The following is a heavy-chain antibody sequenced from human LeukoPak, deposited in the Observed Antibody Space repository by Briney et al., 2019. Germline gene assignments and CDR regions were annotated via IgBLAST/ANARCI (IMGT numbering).Heavy chain of an antibody. CDR3: ASASIAVAGSDAFDI. J-gene: IGHJ3*02. Sequence: GASVKVSCKASGYTFTSYGISWVRQAPGQGLEWMGRIIPIFGTANYAQKFQGRVTITTDESTSTAYMELSSLRSEDTAVYYCASASIAVAGSDAFDIWGQGTMVTVSS. CDR2: IIPIFGTA. CDR1: GYTFTSYG. D-gene: IGHD6-19*01. V-gene: IGHV1-69*05.